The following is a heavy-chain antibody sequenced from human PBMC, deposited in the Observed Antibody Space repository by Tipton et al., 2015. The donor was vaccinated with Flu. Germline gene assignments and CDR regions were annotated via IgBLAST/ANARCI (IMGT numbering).Heavy chain of an antibody. D-gene: IGHD5/OR15-5a*01. CDR1: GGSISSYY. V-gene: IGHV4-59*01. CDR2: IYYSGST. Sequence: TLSLTCTVSGGSISSYYWSWIRQPPGKGLEWIGYIYYSGSTNYNPSLKSRVTISVDTSKNQFSLKLTSVTAADTAVYYCARVPLSVEMDVWGQGPTVTVSS. CDR3: ARVPLSVEMDV. J-gene: IGHJ6*02.